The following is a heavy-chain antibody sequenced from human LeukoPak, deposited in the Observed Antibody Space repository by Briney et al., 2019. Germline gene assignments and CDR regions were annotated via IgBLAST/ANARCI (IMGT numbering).Heavy chain of an antibody. Sequence: GGSLRLSCAASGFTFSSYGMHWVRQAPGKGLEWVAVIWYDGSNKYYADSVKGRFTISRDNSKNTLYLQMNSLRAEDTAVYYCAKEDAVSSWTRHYYYYMDVWGKGTTVTVSS. J-gene: IGHJ6*03. CDR2: IWYDGSNK. CDR3: AKEDAVSSWTRHYYYYMDV. CDR1: GFTFSSYG. V-gene: IGHV3-33*06. D-gene: IGHD6-13*01.